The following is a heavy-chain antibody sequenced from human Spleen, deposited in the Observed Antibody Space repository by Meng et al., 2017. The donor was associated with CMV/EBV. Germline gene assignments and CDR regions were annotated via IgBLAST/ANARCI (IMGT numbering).Heavy chain of an antibody. D-gene: IGHD3-10*01. Sequence: YLFTSYDINWVRQATGQGLEWMGWMNPNSGQTGYAKKFQGRVSFTRNTSMRTAYMELSSLRSEDTAVYFCARTQSYYGLGTYNWFDPWGQGTLVTVSS. CDR2: MNPNSGQT. V-gene: IGHV1-8*01. J-gene: IGHJ5*02. CDR3: ARTQSYYGLGTYNWFDP. CDR1: YLFTSYD.